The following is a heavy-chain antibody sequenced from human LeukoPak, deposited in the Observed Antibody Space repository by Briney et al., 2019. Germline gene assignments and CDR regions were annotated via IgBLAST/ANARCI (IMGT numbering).Heavy chain of an antibody. CDR3: ATWRTAKTGFDY. J-gene: IGHJ4*02. Sequence: SEALSLTCTVAGGSISNNNYYWAWIRQPPGKGLECIGSIYYSVGPYYNPSLKSRVTISVDTSKNQLSLRLSSVTAADTAVYYCATWRTAKTGFDYWGQGTLVTVSS. CDR2: IYYSVGP. V-gene: IGHV4-39*01. CDR1: GGSISNNNYY. D-gene: IGHD1-1*01.